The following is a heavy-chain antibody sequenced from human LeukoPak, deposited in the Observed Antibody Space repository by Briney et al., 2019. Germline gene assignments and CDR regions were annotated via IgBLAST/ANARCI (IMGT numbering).Heavy chain of an antibody. CDR2: ISAYNGNT. V-gene: IGHV1-18*01. Sequence: GASVKVSCKASGYTFTSYGISWVRQAPGQGLEWMGWISAYNGNTNYAQKLQGRVTMTKDTSTSIASMELRSLRSDDTAVYYCARDHAAGWELPLNWFDPWGQGTLVTVSS. D-gene: IGHD1-26*01. CDR1: GYTFTSYG. J-gene: IGHJ5*02. CDR3: ARDHAAGWELPLNWFDP.